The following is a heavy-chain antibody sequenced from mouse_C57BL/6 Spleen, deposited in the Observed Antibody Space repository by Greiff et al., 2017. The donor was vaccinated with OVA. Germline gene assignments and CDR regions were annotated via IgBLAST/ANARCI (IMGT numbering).Heavy chain of an antibody. D-gene: IGHD6-1*01. Sequence: EVKLVESGPGLVKPSQSLSLTCSVTGYSITSGYYWNWIRQFPGNKLEWMGYISYDGSNNYNPSLKNRISITRDTSKNQFFLKLNSVTTEDTATYYCAREPTGYFDVWGTGTTVTVSS. CDR1: GYSITSGYY. J-gene: IGHJ1*03. CDR3: AREPTGYFDV. V-gene: IGHV3-6*01. CDR2: ISYDGSN.